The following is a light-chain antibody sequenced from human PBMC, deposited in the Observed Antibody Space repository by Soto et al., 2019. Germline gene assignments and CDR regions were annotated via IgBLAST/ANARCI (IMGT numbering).Light chain of an antibody. J-gene: IGKJ1*01. V-gene: IGKV3-11*01. CDR2: DAS. Sequence: EIVLTQSPATLSLSPGERATLSCRASQSVGTYLAWYQHKPGQAPRLLIYDASNRATGIPPRFSGGGSGTDFTLTISSLEPEDFAVYYCQGRSNWAWTFGQGTKVDIK. CDR3: QGRSNWAWT. CDR1: QSVGTY.